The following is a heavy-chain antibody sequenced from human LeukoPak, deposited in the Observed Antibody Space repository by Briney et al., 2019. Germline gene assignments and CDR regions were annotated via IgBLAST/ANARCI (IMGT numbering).Heavy chain of an antibody. J-gene: IGHJ4*02. D-gene: IGHD2-21*02. CDR3: ARDWGSDEAIDY. V-gene: IGHV3-33*01. Sequence: GRSLRLSCAASGFTFSSYGIHWVRQAPGKGLEWVAVIWHDGKHKFYADSLRGRFTISRDNSKKTALLQMNSLRAEDTAVYYCARDWGSDEAIDYWGQGTLVTVSS. CDR1: GFTFSSYG. CDR2: IWHDGKHK.